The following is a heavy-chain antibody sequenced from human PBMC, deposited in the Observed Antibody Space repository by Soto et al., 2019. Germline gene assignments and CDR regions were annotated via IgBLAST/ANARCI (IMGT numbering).Heavy chain of an antibody. V-gene: IGHV1-3*01. CDR3: ARDMRFGLSAY. D-gene: IGHD3-10*01. Sequence: GASVKVSCKASGYTFTSYAMHWVRQAPGQRLEWVGWINAGNGNTKYSQKFQGRVTITRDTSASTAYMELSSLRSEDTAVYYCARDMRFGLSAYWGQGTLVTVSS. J-gene: IGHJ4*02. CDR2: INAGNGNT. CDR1: GYTFTSYA.